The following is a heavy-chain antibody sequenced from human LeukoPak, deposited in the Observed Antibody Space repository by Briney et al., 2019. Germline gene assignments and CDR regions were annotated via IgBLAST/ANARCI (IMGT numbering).Heavy chain of an antibody. J-gene: IGHJ4*02. CDR1: GFTVSSNY. CDR3: ARVTGGDFWSGYSDY. Sequence: GGSLRLSCAASGFTVSSNYMSWVRQAPGKGLEWVSVIYSGGSTYYADSVKGRFTISRDNSKNTLYLQTNSLRAEDTAVYYCARVTGGDFWSGYSDYWGQGTLVTVSS. V-gene: IGHV3-66*01. D-gene: IGHD3-3*01. CDR2: IYSGGST.